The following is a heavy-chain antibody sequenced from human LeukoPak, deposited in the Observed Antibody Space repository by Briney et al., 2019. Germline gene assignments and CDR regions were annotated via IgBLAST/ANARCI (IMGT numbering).Heavy chain of an antibody. CDR1: GFTFSSYS. Sequence: PGGSLRLSCAASGFTFSSYSMNWVRQAPGKGLEWVSSISSSSSYIYYADSVKGRFTISRDNAKNSLYLQMNSLRAEDTAVYYCARGRSGSLYNWFDPWGQGTLVTASS. V-gene: IGHV3-21*01. D-gene: IGHD3-10*01. CDR2: ISSSSSYI. CDR3: ARGRSGSLYNWFDP. J-gene: IGHJ5*02.